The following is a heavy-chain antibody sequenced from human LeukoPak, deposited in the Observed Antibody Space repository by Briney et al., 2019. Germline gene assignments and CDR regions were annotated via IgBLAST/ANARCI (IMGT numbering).Heavy chain of an antibody. CDR1: GGTFSSYA. V-gene: IGHV1-69*01. CDR3: ASGWYSGSYPPYYYSYMDV. J-gene: IGHJ6*03. CDR2: IIPIFGTA. D-gene: IGHD1-26*01. Sequence: GASVKVSCKASGGTFSSYAISWVRQAPGQGLEWMGGIIPIFGTANYAQKFQGRVTITADESTSTAYMELSSLRSEDTAVYYCASGWYSGSYPPYYYSYMDVWGKGTTVTISS.